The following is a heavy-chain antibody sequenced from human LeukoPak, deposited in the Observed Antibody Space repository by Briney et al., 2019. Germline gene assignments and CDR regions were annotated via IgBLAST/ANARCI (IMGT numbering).Heavy chain of an antibody. V-gene: IGHV1-69*13. CDR1: GCTFSSYA. CDR3: ARGALKQPPWLDY. Sequence: VASVKVSCKASGCTFSSYAISWVRQAPGQGLEWMGGIIPIFGTANYAQKFQGRVTITADESTSTAYMELSSLRSEDTAVYYCARGALKQPPWLDYWGQGTLVTVSS. J-gene: IGHJ4*02. D-gene: IGHD1-14*01. CDR2: IIPIFGTA.